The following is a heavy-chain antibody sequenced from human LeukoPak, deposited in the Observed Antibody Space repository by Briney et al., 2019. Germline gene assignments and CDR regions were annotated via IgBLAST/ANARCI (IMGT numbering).Heavy chain of an antibody. V-gene: IGHV4-4*07. D-gene: IGHD3-10*01. CDR3: AREATYYYVSGERYYGMDV. CDR2: IYTSGST. Sequence: SETLSLTCTVPGGSISSYYWSWIRQPAGKGLEWIGRIYTSGSTNYNPSLKSRVTMSVDTSKNQFSLKLSSVTAADTAVYYCAREATYYYVSGERYYGMDVWGQGTTVTVSS. CDR1: GGSISSYY. J-gene: IGHJ6*02.